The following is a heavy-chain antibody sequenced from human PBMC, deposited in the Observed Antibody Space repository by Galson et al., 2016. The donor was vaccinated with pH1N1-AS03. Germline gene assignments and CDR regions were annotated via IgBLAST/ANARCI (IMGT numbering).Heavy chain of an antibody. D-gene: IGHD4-17*01. CDR2: IYYLGYT. J-gene: IGHJ3*02. CDR1: SGSISSSSYY. CDR3: ARHSGVTTTVTNAFDI. Sequence: ETLSLTCTVSSGSISSSSYYWGWIRQPPGKGLEWIASIYYLGYTYDNPSLKSRVTISVDTSKNQFSLRLSSVTAADTAMYYCARHSGVTTTVTNAFDIWGRGTMVTVSS. V-gene: IGHV4-39*07.